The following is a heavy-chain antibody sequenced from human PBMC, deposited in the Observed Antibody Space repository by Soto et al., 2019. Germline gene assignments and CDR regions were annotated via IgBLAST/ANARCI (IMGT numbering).Heavy chain of an antibody. J-gene: IGHJ4*02. CDR1: GGTFSSYT. Sequence: SVKVSCKASGGTFSSYTISWVRQAPGQGLEWMGRIIPILGIANYAQKFQGRVTITADKSTSTAYMELSSLRSEDTAVYYCARSLIVVVPAATDYWGKGTLVTVSS. CDR3: ARSLIVVVPAATDY. CDR2: IIPILGIA. D-gene: IGHD2-2*01. V-gene: IGHV1-69*02.